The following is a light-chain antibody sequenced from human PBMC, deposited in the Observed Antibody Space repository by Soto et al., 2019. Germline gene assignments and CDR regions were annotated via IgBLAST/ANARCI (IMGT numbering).Light chain of an antibody. CDR1: SSDVGGYNY. CDR3: SSYAGSNNYWV. Sequence: QSALTQPPSASGSPGQSVTISCTGTSSDVGGYNYVSWYQQHPGKAPKLMIYEVSKRPSGVPDRFSGSKSGNTASLTVSGLQAEDEADDYCSSYAGSNNYWVFGGGTKVTVL. CDR2: EVS. J-gene: IGLJ3*02. V-gene: IGLV2-8*01.